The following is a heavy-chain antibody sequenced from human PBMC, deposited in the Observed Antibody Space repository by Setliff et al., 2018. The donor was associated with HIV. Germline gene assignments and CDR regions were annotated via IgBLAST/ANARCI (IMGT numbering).Heavy chain of an antibody. J-gene: IGHJ3*02. CDR3: ARSVVVYGGDSVPFDI. Sequence: RASVKVSCKASGYSFTNYGISWVRQAPGQGLEWMGWISSYNDNTNYALNLQGRVTMTTDTSTSTAYMELSNLKSEDTAMYYCARSVVVYGGDSVPFDIWGPGTLVTVSS. D-gene: IGHD2-21*02. V-gene: IGHV1-18*01. CDR1: GYSFTNYG. CDR2: ISSYNDNT.